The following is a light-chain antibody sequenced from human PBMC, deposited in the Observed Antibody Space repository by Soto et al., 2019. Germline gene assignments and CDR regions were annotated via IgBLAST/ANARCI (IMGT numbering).Light chain of an antibody. CDR1: QSVSSSY. CDR2: GAS. J-gene: IGKJ1*01. V-gene: IGKV3-20*01. CDR3: QQYGSSPRT. Sequence: EIVLTQSPGTLSLSPGERATLSCRASQSVSSSYLAWYQQKPGQAPSLLIYGASSRATGIPDRFSGSGSGTDFALNISRLEPEECAVYYCQQYGSSPRTFGQGTKVEIK.